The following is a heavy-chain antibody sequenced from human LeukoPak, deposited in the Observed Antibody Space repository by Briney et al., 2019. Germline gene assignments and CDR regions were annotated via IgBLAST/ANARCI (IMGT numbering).Heavy chain of an antibody. V-gene: IGHV3-23*01. Sequence: GGSLRLSCAASGFTFSTYAMSWVRQAPGKGLEWVSGISGSSGSTFYADSVKGRLTISRDNSKNTLYLQMSSLRAEDTAVYYCAKDQVATIGHFDYWGQGSLVTVPS. D-gene: IGHD5-12*01. CDR2: ISGSSGST. J-gene: IGHJ4*02. CDR3: AKDQVATIGHFDY. CDR1: GFTFSTYA.